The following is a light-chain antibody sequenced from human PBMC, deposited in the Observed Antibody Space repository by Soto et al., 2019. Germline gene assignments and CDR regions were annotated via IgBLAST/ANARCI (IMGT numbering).Light chain of an antibody. V-gene: IGLV1-40*01. Sequence: QSVLTQPPSVSGAPGQRVTFSCTGTSSNIGAGYDVHWYQQLPGTVPKLHIYGDTNRPSGVPDRFSASKSGTSASLVITGLQAEDEADYYCQSFDISLYVIFGGGTKLTVL. CDR2: GDT. CDR1: SSNIGAGYD. J-gene: IGLJ2*01. CDR3: QSFDISLYVI.